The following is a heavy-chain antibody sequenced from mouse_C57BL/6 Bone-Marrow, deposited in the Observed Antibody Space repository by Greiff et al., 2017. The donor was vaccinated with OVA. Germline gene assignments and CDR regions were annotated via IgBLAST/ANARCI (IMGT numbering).Heavy chain of an antibody. CDR2: IRNKANGYPT. V-gene: IGHV7-3*01. CDR3: ARITTVAYLDY. CDR1: GFTFTDYY. Sequence: EVQRVESGGGLVQPGGSLSLSCAASGFTFTDYYMSWVRQPPGKALEWLGFIRNKANGYPTEYSASVKGRFTISRDNSQSILYLRMNARRAEDSATGYCARITTVAYLDYWGQGTTLTVSS. J-gene: IGHJ2*01. D-gene: IGHD1-1*01.